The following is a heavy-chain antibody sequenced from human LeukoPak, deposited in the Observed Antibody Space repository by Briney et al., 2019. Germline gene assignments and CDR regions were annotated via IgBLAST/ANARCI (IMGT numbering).Heavy chain of an antibody. V-gene: IGHV1-8*01. Sequence: ASVKVSCKASGYTFTSYDINWVRQASGQGLEWMGWMNPNSGNTASAQKFQGRVTMTTNTSISTAYMELTGLRSEDTAMYFCARKGLLGSGKPWFDPLGQGTLVTVSS. J-gene: IGHJ5*02. CDR1: GYTFTSYD. CDR3: ARKGLLGSGKPWFDP. D-gene: IGHD5-12*01. CDR2: MNPNSGNT.